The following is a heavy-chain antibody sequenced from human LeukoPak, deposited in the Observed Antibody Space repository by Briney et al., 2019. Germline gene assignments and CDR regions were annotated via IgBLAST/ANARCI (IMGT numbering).Heavy chain of an antibody. Sequence: GGSLRLSCVASGFAFSSSAMSWVRQAPGKGLEWVSATSSDGSHTFYADSVKGRFTISRDNSKNTLYLQMNSLRPEDTAMFYCAKQIGYWSHGTCLFDSWGQGALVAASS. CDR2: TSSDGSHT. CDR3: AKQIGYWSHGTCLFDS. J-gene: IGHJ4*02. D-gene: IGHD2-15*01. V-gene: IGHV3-23*01. CDR1: GFAFSSSA.